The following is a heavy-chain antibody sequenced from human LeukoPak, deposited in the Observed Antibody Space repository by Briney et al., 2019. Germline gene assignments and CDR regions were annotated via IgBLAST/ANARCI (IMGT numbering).Heavy chain of an antibody. Sequence: SETLSLTCTVSGGSISSYYWSWIRQPPGKGREWIGYIYYSGSTNYNPSLKSRVTISVDTSKNQFSLKLSSVTAADTAVYYCARVYRDAFDIWGQGTMVTVSS. D-gene: IGHD2/OR15-2a*01. CDR2: IYYSGST. V-gene: IGHV4-59*01. CDR3: ARVYRDAFDI. J-gene: IGHJ3*02. CDR1: GGSISSYY.